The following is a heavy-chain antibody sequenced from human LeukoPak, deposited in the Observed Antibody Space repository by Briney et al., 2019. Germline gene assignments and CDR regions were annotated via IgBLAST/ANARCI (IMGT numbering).Heavy chain of an antibody. CDR1: GYSISSGYY. J-gene: IGHJ5*02. CDR2: IYHSGST. Sequence: SETLSLTCAVSGYSISSGYYWGWIRQPPGKGLEWMGSIYHSGSTYYNPSLKSRVTISVDTSKNQFSLKLSSVTAADTAVYYCARGVGAAAEHWFDPWGQGTLVTVSS. CDR3: ARGVGAAAEHWFDP. V-gene: IGHV4-38-2*01. D-gene: IGHD6-13*01.